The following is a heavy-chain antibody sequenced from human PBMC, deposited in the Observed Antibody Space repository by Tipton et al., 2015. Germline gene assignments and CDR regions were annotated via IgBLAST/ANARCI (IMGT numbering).Heavy chain of an antibody. J-gene: IGHJ4*02. CDR1: GGSFSDYY. Sequence: TLSLTCAVYGGSFSDYYWTWVRQSPGKGLEWIGEINYSATTHYNPPLGSRVTISVDTSKNQFSLNLTSVTAADTAFYYCARGTYGGYIQSHWGQGTPVTISS. D-gene: IGHD4-17*01. CDR2: INYSATT. CDR3: ARGTYGGYIQSH. V-gene: IGHV4-34*01.